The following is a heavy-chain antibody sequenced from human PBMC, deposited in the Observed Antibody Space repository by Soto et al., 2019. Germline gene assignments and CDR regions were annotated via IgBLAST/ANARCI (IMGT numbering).Heavy chain of an antibody. D-gene: IGHD3-22*01. Sequence: EVQLVESGGGLVQPGGSLRLSCVASEFTFSNYEMNWVRQAPGKGLEWVSYISYTGSTIYYADSVRGRFTISRDNFKNSLYLQMNSLRAEDTAVYYCARGLRNYYDRSGLHYWGQGTLVTVSS. J-gene: IGHJ4*02. CDR3: ARGLRNYYDRSGLHY. V-gene: IGHV3-48*03. CDR2: ISYTGSTI. CDR1: EFTFSNYE.